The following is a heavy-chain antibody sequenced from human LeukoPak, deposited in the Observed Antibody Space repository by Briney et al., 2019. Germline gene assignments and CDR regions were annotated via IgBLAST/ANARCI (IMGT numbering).Heavy chain of an antibody. CDR2: ISSSGSTI. CDR3: ARDLGYCNSTSCYSLYGMDV. Sequence: GGSLRLSCAASGFTFSSYEMNWVRQAPGKGLEWVSYISSSGSTIYYADSVKGRFTISRDNAKNSLYLQMNSLRAEDTAVYYCARDLGYCNSTSCYSLYGMDVWGKGTTVTVSS. V-gene: IGHV3-48*03. CDR1: GFTFSSYE. D-gene: IGHD2-2*02. J-gene: IGHJ6*04.